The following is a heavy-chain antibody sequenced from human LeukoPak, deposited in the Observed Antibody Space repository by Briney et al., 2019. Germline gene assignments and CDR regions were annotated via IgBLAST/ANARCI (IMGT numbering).Heavy chain of an antibody. CDR3: ASRVRLAGTESGFDY. J-gene: IGHJ4*02. Sequence: GGSLRLSCAASGFTVSSKYMSWVRQAPGKGLEWVLVIYSADTTYYADSVKGRFTIFRDSSKNTLYPQMNSLRVEDTAVHYCASRVRLAGTESGFDYWGQGTLVTVS. V-gene: IGHV3-66*01. CDR1: GFTVSSKY. D-gene: IGHD6-19*01. CDR2: IYSADTT.